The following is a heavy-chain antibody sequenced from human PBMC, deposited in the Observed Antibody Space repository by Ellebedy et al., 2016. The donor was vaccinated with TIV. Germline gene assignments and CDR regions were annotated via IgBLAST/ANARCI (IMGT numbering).Heavy chain of an antibody. CDR2: IISSGGST. V-gene: IGHV3-23*01. J-gene: IGHJ4*02. CDR1: GFTFSSYA. Sequence: PGGSLRLSCAASGFTFSSYAMNWVRQAPGKGVEWVSGIISSGGSTYYADSVKGRFTISRDNSKNTLYLQMNSLRAEDTAVYYCARESGYSYGYSDYWGQGTLVTVSS. CDR3: ARESGYSYGYSDY. D-gene: IGHD5-18*01.